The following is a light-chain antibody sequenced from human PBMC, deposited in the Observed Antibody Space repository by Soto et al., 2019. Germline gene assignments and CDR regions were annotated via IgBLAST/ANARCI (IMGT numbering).Light chain of an antibody. CDR1: QSVLYSSNNKNY. CDR3: QQYYSTLI. CDR2: WAS. V-gene: IGKV4-1*01. J-gene: IGKJ4*01. Sequence: DIVMTQSPDSLAVSLGERATINCKSSQSVLYSSNNKNYLAWYQQKPGQPPKLLIYWASTRESGVPDRFSGSGSGTDFTLTISSLQAEDVAVYYCQQYYSTLISGGGTKVEIK.